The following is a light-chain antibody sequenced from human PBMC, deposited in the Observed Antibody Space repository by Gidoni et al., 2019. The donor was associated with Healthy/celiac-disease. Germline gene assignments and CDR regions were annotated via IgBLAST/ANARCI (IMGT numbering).Light chain of an antibody. Sequence: SSALTQDPAVSVALGQTVRITCQGDSLRSYYASWYQQKPGQAPVLVIYGKNNRPSGIPGRFSGSSSGNTASLTITGAQAEDEADYYCNSRDSSGNHLVFGGGTKLTVL. CDR2: GKN. J-gene: IGLJ2*01. CDR1: SLRSYY. CDR3: NSRDSSGNHLV. V-gene: IGLV3-19*01.